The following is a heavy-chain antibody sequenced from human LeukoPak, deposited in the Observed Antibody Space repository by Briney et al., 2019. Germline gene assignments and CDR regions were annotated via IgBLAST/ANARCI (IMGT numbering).Heavy chain of an antibody. D-gene: IGHD3-3*01. CDR3: ARTNITIFGVVTHFDI. Sequence: SVKVSCKASHYTFTSYGISWVRQAPGQGLEWMGWISAYNGNTNYAQKLQGRVSMTTDTSTSTAYMELRSLRSDDTAVYYCARTNITIFGVVTHFDIWGQGTMVTVSS. J-gene: IGHJ3*02. V-gene: IGHV1-18*01. CDR1: HYTFTSYG. CDR2: ISAYNGNT.